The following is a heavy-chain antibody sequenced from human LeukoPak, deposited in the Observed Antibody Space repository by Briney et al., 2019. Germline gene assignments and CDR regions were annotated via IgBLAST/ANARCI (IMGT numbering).Heavy chain of an antibody. D-gene: IGHD6-19*01. CDR2: IYYSGST. Sequence: SETLSLTCTVSGGSISSGGYYWSWIRQRPGKGLEWIGYIYYSGSTYYNPSLKSRVTISVDTSKNQFSLKLSSVTAADTAVYYCARVTAVAGGYYYYGMDVWGQGTTVTVSS. CDR1: GGSISSGGYY. J-gene: IGHJ6*02. V-gene: IGHV4-31*03. CDR3: ARVTAVAGGYYYYGMDV.